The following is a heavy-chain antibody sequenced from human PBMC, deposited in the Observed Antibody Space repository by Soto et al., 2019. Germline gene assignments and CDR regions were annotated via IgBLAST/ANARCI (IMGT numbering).Heavy chain of an antibody. J-gene: IGHJ5*02. CDR3: ARVVDFWSGYYSRWFDP. D-gene: IGHD3-3*01. CDR1: GGSFSGYY. V-gene: IGHV4-34*01. Sequence: SETLSLSCAVYGGSFSGYYWSWIRQPPGKGLEWIGEINHSGSTNYNPSLKSRVTISVDTSKNQFSLKLSSVTAADTAVYYCARVVDFWSGYYSRWFDPWGQGTLVTVSS. CDR2: INHSGST.